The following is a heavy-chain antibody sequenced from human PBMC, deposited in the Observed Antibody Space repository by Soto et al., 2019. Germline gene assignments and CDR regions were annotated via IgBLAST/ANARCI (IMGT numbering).Heavy chain of an antibody. CDR1: GVTFDDYA. Sequence: GGSLRLSCTASGVTFDDYAMGWVRQAPGKGLEWVSGINWNGGTTEYADSVKGRFTISRDNAKNSLYLQMNSLRAEDTAFYYCGRGTRSGWYGTSWFDPWGQGT. V-gene: IGHV3-20*04. CDR2: INWNGGTT. J-gene: IGHJ5*02. D-gene: IGHD6-19*01. CDR3: GRGTRSGWYGTSWFDP.